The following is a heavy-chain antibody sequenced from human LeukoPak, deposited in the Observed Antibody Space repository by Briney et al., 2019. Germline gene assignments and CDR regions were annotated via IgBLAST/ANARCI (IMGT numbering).Heavy chain of an antibody. CDR1: GYTFTSYA. D-gene: IGHD5-18*01. V-gene: IGHV1-18*01. CDR3: ARVVVVAYSYGYRRPSRFDP. J-gene: IGHJ5*02. Sequence: ASVKVSCKASGYTFTSYAMHWVRQAPGQGLEWMGWISAYNGNTNYAQKLQGRVTMTTDTSTSTAYMELRSLRSDDTAVYYCARVVVVAYSYGYRRPSRFDPWGQGTLVTVSS. CDR2: ISAYNGNT.